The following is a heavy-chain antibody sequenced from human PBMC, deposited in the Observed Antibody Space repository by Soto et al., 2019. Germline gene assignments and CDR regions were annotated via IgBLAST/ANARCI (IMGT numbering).Heavy chain of an antibody. CDR2: IYSGGST. CDR1: GFTVSSNY. J-gene: IGHJ4*02. D-gene: IGHD3-3*01. Sequence: GGSLRLSCAASGFTVSSNYMSWVRQAPGKGLEWVSVIYSGGSTYYADSVKGRFTISRDNSKNTLYLQMNSLRAEDTAVYYCARDFGYYDFWSGYEYWGQGTLVTVSS. CDR3: ARDFGYYDFWSGYEY. V-gene: IGHV3-66*01.